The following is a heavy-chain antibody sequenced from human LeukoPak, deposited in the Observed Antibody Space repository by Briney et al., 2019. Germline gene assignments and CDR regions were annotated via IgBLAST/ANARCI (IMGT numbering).Heavy chain of an antibody. CDR2: IYYSGST. D-gene: IGHD3-3*01. CDR1: GGSISGSSYY. CDR3: ARGGADFWSGWAPPPNWFDP. V-gene: IGHV4-39*07. J-gene: IGHJ5*02. Sequence: PSETLSLTCTVSGGSISGSSYYWGWIRQPPGKGLEWIGSIYYSGSTYYNPSLKSRVTMSVDTSKNQFSLKLSSVTAADTAVYYCARGGADFWSGWAPPPNWFDPWGQGTLVTVSS.